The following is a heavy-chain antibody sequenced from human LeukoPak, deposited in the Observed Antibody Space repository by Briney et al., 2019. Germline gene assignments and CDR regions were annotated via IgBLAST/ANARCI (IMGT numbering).Heavy chain of an antibody. J-gene: IGHJ4*02. CDR2: ISWNSGSI. CDR1: GFTFDDYA. CDR3: AKDKGYSGYATFFDY. V-gene: IGHV3-9*03. D-gene: IGHD5-12*01. Sequence: GRSLRLSCAASGFTFDDYAVHWVRQAPGKGLEWVSGISWNSGSIGYADSVKGRFTISRDNAKNSLYLQMNSLRAEDMALYYCAKDKGYSGYATFFDYWGQGTLVTVSS.